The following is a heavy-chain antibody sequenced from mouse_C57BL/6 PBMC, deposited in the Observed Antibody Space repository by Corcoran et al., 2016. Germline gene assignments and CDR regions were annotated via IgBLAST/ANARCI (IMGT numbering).Heavy chain of an antibody. CDR2: INPNNGGT. D-gene: IGHD1-1*01. J-gene: IGHJ4*01. CDR1: GYTFTDYY. CDR3: ARESVITTVPPYAMDY. V-gene: IGHV1-26*01. Sequence: EVQLRQSGPELVKPGASVKISCKASGYTFTDYYMNWVKQSHGKSLEWIGDINPNNGGTSYNQKFKGKATLTVDKSSSTAYMELRSLTSEDSAVYYCARESVITTVPPYAMDYWGQGTSVTVSS.